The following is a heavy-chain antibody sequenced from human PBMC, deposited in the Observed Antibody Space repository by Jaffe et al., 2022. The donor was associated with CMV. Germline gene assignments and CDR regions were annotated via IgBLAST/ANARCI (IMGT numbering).Heavy chain of an antibody. V-gene: IGHV3-21*01. CDR1: GFTFSSYS. CDR3: ARDLEENGDYVRYYYYGMDV. Sequence: EVQLVESGGGLVKPGGSLRLSCAASGFTFSSYSMNWVRQAPGKGLEWVSSISSSSSYIYYADSVKGRFTISRDNAKNSLYLQMNSLRAEDTAVYYCARDLEENGDYVRYYYYGMDVWGQGTTVTVSS. CDR2: ISSSSSYI. J-gene: IGHJ6*02. D-gene: IGHD4-17*01.